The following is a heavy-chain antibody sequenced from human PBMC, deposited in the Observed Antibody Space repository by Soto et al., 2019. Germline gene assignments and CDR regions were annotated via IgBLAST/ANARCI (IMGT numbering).Heavy chain of an antibody. CDR3: ARVGDYGGTKCDY. V-gene: IGHV4-34*01. J-gene: IGHJ4*02. Sequence: PSETLSLTCAVYGGSFSGYYWSWIRQPPGKGLEWIGEINHSGSTNYNPSLKSRVTISVDTSKNQFSLKLSSVTAADTAVYYCARVGDYGGTKCDYWGQGTLVTVSS. CDR2: INHSGST. D-gene: IGHD4-17*01. CDR1: GGSFSGYY.